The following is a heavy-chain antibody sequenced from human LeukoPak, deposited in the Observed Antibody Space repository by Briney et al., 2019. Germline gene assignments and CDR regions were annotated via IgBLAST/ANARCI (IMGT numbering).Heavy chain of an antibody. V-gene: IGHV3-7*01. CDR2: INQHGSEK. J-gene: IGHJ3*02. Sequence: GGSLRLSCTASGFTFRSYWMSWVRQAPGKGLEWVANINQHGSEKYYVDSVKGRLTISRDNAKNSLFLQLNSLRADDTAVYYCARNVDAFDIWGQGTMVTVSS. CDR1: GFTFRSYW. CDR3: ARNVDAFDI.